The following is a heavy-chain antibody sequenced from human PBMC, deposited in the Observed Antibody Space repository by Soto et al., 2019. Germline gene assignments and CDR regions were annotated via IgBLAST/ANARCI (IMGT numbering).Heavy chain of an antibody. CDR3: GRDTRYSSWGGGGD. CDR1: GGTFSSYA. V-gene: IGHV1-69*06. J-gene: IGHJ4*02. D-gene: IGHD6-13*01. CDR2: IIPIFGTA. Sequence: QVQLVQSGAEVKKPGSSVKVSCKTSGGTFSSYAISWVRQAPGQGLEWMGGIIPIFGTANYAQKFQGRVTITADKSKSTAYMERSSLRYEDRAVYYWGRDTRYSSWGGGGDWGQGTLVTVSS.